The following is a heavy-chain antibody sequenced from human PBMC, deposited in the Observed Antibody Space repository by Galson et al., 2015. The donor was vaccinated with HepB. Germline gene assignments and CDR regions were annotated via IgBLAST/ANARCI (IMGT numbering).Heavy chain of an antibody. V-gene: IGHV3-48*01. Sequence: SLRLSCAASGFTFSSYSMNWVRQAPGKGLEWVSYISSSSSTIYYADSVKGRFTISRDNAKNSLYLQMNSLRAEDTAVYYCASNILTGAVYYYYYMDVWGKGTTVTVSS. CDR1: GFTFSSYS. J-gene: IGHJ6*03. CDR3: ASNILTGAVYYYYYMDV. CDR2: ISSSSSTI. D-gene: IGHD3-9*01.